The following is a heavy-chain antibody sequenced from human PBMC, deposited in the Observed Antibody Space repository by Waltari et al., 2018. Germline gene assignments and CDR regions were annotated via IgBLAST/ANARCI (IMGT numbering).Heavy chain of an antibody. Sequence: QLQLQESGPRLLKASETLSLICSVSSDYIRDRRYYWSWIRQPPGKGLEWIGTIFQSGSSFPNPSLKSRVTITIDVSKKQVSLRLNSLTAADSAVYYCARETQMVAFDMWGQGTTVAVSS. CDR1: SDYIRDRRYY. V-gene: IGHV4-39*07. D-gene: IGHD2-8*01. J-gene: IGHJ3*02. CDR2: IFQSGSS. CDR3: ARETQMVAFDM.